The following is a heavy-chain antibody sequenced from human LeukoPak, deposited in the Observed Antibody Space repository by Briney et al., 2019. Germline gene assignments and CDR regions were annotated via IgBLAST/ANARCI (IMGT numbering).Heavy chain of an antibody. D-gene: IGHD2-2*02. CDR1: GGSFSGYY. CDR2: IYYSGST. Sequence: SETLSLTCAVYGGSFSGYYWSWIRQPPGKGLEWIGYIYYSGSTNYNPSLKSRVTISVDTSKNQFSLKLSSVTAADTAVYYCARGYCSSTSCYTLTDYGMDVWGQGTTVTVSS. V-gene: IGHV4-59*01. J-gene: IGHJ6*02. CDR3: ARGYCSSTSCYTLTDYGMDV.